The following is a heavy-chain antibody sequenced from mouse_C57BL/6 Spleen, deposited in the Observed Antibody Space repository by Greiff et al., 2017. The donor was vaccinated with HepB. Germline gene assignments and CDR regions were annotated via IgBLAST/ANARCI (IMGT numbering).Heavy chain of an antibody. Sequence: QVQLKQSGAELARPGASVKLSCKASGYTFTSYGISWVKQRTGQGLEWIGEIYPRSGNTYYNEKFKGKATLTADKSSSTAYMELRSLTSEDSAVYFCARGGSYYGSTLYAMDYWGQGTSVTVSS. J-gene: IGHJ4*01. V-gene: IGHV1-81*01. CDR3: ARGGSYYGSTLYAMDY. CDR1: GYTFTSYG. CDR2: IYPRSGNT. D-gene: IGHD1-1*01.